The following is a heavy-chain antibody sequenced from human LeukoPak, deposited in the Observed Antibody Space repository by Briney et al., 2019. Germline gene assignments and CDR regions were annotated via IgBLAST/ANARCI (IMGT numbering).Heavy chain of an antibody. CDR1: GFTFSSYG. D-gene: IGHD4-23*01. CDR2: ISSSSSYI. Sequence: PGGSLRLSCAASGFTFSSYGMNWVRQAPGKGLEWVSSISSSSSYIYYADSVKGRFTISRDNAKNSLYLQMNSLRAEDTAVYYCARDRTTVVTHDAFDIWGQGTMVTVSS. CDR3: ARDRTTVVTHDAFDI. V-gene: IGHV3-21*01. J-gene: IGHJ3*02.